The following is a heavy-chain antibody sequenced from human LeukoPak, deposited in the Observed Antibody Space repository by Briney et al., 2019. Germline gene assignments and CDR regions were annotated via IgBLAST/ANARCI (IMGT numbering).Heavy chain of an antibody. CDR1: GFTFSSYS. CDR2: ISSSSYI. J-gene: IGHJ4*02. V-gene: IGHV3-21*01. Sequence: GGSLRLSCAASGFTFSSYSMNWVRQAPGKGLEWVSSISSSSYIYYADSVKGRFTISRDNAKNSLYLQMNSLRAEDTAVYYCARDDVWSSVDYWGQGTLVTVSS. D-gene: IGHD3-16*01. CDR3: ARDDVWSSVDY.